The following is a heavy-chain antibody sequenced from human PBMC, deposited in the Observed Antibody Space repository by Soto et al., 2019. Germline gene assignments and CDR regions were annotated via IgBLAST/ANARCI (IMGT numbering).Heavy chain of an antibody. CDR1: GYTLTELS. J-gene: IGHJ4*02. V-gene: IGHV1-24*01. D-gene: IGHD6-13*01. Sequence: ASVKVSCKVSGYTLTELSMHWVRQAPGKGLEWMGGFDPEDGETIYAQKFQGRVTMTEDTSTDTAYMELSSLRSEDTAVYYCATYSLYSSSWYYFDYWGQGTLVTVSS. CDR2: FDPEDGET. CDR3: ATYSLYSSSWYYFDY.